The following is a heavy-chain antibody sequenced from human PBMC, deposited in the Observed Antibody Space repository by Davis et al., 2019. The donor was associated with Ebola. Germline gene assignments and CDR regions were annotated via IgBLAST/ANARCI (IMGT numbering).Heavy chain of an antibody. D-gene: IGHD6-19*01. J-gene: IGHJ3*02. Sequence: GESLKISCKGSGYSFISYWIGWVRQMPGKGLEWMGIIYPGDSDTRYGPSFQGQVTISADKSISTAYLQWSSLKASDTTIYYCARSALSGTLNGFDIWGQGTMVTVSS. CDR3: ARSALSGTLNGFDI. V-gene: IGHV5-51*01. CDR2: IYPGDSDT. CDR1: GYSFISYW.